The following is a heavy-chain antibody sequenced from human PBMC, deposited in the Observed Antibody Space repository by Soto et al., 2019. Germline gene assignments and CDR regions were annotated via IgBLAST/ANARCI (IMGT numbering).Heavy chain of an antibody. D-gene: IGHD3-9*01. CDR3: ARVRYFDWLSTNWFDP. CDR2: MNPNSGNT. J-gene: IGHJ5*02. CDR1: GYTFTSYD. V-gene: IGHV1-8*01. Sequence: AASVKVSCKASGYTFTSYDIDWVRQATGQGLEWMGWMNPNSGNTGYAQKFQGRVTMTRNTSISTAYMELSSLRSEDTAVYYCARVRYFDWLSTNWFDPWGQGTLVTVSS.